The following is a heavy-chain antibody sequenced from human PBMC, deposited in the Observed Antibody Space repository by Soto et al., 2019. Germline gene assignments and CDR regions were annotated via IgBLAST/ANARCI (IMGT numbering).Heavy chain of an antibody. CDR1: GGSFSGYY. Sequence: SETLSLTCAVYGGSFSGYYWSWIRQPPGKGLEWIGEINHSGSTNYNPSLKSRVTISVDTSKNQFSLKLSSVTAADTAVYYCARGRPGIFGVVTALYYFDYWGQGTLVTVSS. D-gene: IGHD3-3*01. V-gene: IGHV4-34*01. J-gene: IGHJ4*02. CDR2: INHSGST. CDR3: ARGRPGIFGVVTALYYFDY.